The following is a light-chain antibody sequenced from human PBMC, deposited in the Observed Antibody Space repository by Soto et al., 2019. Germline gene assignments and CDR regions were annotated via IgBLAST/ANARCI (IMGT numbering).Light chain of an antibody. CDR3: QHYNGYPWT. Sequence: DIQLVQSPSSLSASVGDRVTITCRASQGVNNYLAWFQQKPGKAPQSLIYAASTLRTGVPSRFSGSGYGTEFILTIDSLHPEDFATFFFQHYNGYPWTFGQGTTVDVK. V-gene: IGKV1-16*01. CDR1: QGVNNY. J-gene: IGKJ1*01. CDR2: AAS.